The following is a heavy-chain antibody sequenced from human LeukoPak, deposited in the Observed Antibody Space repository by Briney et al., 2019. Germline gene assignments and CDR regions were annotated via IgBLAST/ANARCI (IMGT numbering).Heavy chain of an antibody. CDR2: IYHSGST. CDR3: ARGDWDYYDSSGYLPPDY. D-gene: IGHD3-22*01. J-gene: IGHJ4*02. CDR1: GGSISSGSYS. Sequence: SETLSLTCAVSGGSISSGSYSWSWIRQPPGKGLEWIGYIYHSGSTYYNPSLKSRVTISVDRSKNQFSLKLSSVTAADTAVYYCARGDWDYYDSSGYLPPDYWGQGTLVTVSS. V-gene: IGHV4-30-2*01.